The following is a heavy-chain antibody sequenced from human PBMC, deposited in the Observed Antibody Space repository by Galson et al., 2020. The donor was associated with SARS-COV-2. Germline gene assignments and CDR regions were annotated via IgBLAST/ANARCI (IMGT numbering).Heavy chain of an antibody. D-gene: IGHD3-9*01. CDR1: GYSFTSYW. V-gene: IGHV5-51*01. CDR2: IYPGDSDT. CDR3: ARSSRDILTGYFDY. Sequence: HGESLKISCKGSGYSFTSYWTGWVRQMPGKGLEWMGIIYPGDSDTRYSPSFQGQVTISADKPISTAYLQWSSLKASDTAMYYCARSSRDILTGYFDYWGQGTLVTVSS. J-gene: IGHJ4*02.